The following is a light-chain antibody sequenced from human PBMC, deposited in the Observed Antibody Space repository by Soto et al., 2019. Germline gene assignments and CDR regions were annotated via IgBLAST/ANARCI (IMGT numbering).Light chain of an antibody. V-gene: IGLV2-11*01. CDR3: CSYAGIYGVV. CDR2: DVS. CDR1: SSDVGGYNY. Sequence: QSALTQPRSVSGSPGQSVTISCTGTSSDVGGYNYISWYQQHPGKAPKLMIYDVSERPSGVPDHFSGSKSGNTASLTISGLQAEDEADYYCCSYAGIYGVVFGGGTQLTVL. J-gene: IGLJ2*01.